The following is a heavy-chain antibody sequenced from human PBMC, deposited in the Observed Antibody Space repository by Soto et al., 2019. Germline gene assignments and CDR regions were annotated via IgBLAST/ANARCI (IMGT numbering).Heavy chain of an antibody. V-gene: IGHV1-69*13. CDR1: GGTFSSYA. CDR3: ATSTIVVVNSLRH. D-gene: IGHD3-22*01. Sequence: EASVKVSCKASGGTFSSYAISWVRQAPGQGLEWMGGIIPIFGTANYAQKFQGRVTITADESTSTAYMELSSLRSEDTAVYYCATSTIVVVNSLRHWGQGTLVTVSS. J-gene: IGHJ1*01. CDR2: IIPIFGTA.